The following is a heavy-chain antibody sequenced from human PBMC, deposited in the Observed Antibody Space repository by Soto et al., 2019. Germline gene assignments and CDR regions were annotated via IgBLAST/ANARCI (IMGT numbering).Heavy chain of an antibody. V-gene: IGHV2-5*01. Sequence: QITLKESGPTLVKPTQTLTLTCTFSGFSLSTSGVGVGWIRQPPGKALEWLGLIYWNDDKRYSPSLESRLTITKDTSKNQLVLTMTNMDPVDTATYYCARGQYDFWSGYYEGDWFDPWGQGTLVTVSS. CDR3: ARGQYDFWSGYYEGDWFDP. CDR1: GFSLSTSGVG. J-gene: IGHJ5*02. CDR2: IYWNDDK. D-gene: IGHD3-3*01.